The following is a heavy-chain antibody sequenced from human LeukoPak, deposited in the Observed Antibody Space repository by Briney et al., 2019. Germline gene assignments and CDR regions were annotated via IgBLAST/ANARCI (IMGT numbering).Heavy chain of an antibody. J-gene: IGHJ4*02. CDR3: ARVTGYVIEDNFDY. CDR1: GDFITAYY. CDR2: IYYSGST. Sequence: SETLSLTCTVSGDFITAYYWSWIRQPPGKGLEWIGYIYYSGSTNYNPSLKSRVTISVDTSKNQFSLKLRSVTAADTAVYYCARVTGYVIEDNFDYWGQGTLVTVSS. V-gene: IGHV4-59*01. D-gene: IGHD2-15*01.